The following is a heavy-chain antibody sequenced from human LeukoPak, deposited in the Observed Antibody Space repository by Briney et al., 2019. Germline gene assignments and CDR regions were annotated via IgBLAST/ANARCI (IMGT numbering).Heavy chain of an antibody. CDR2: INPSGGST. J-gene: IGHJ4*02. V-gene: IGHV1-46*01. CDR1: GYTFTSYY. Sequence: APVKVSCKASGYTFTSYYKHWVRQAPGQGLEWMGIINPSGGSTSYAQKFQGRVTMTRDMSTSTVYMELSSLRSEDTAVYYCARDGEMATISTPGYWGQGTLVTVSS. CDR3: ARDGEMATISTPGY. D-gene: IGHD5-24*01.